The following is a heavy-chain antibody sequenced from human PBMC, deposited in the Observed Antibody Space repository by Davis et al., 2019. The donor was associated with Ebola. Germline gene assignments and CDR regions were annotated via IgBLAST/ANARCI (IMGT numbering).Heavy chain of an antibody. Sequence: GGSLRLSCKGSGYSFTSYWIGWVRQMPGKGLEWMGIIYPGDSDTRYSPSFQGQVTISVDKSITTAYLQWSSLKASDTAMYYCARGPRSYFRAGGDDYWGQGTLVTVSS. V-gene: IGHV5-51*01. CDR2: IYPGDSDT. D-gene: IGHD3-10*01. CDR1: GYSFTSYW. CDR3: ARGPRSYFRAGGDDY. J-gene: IGHJ4*02.